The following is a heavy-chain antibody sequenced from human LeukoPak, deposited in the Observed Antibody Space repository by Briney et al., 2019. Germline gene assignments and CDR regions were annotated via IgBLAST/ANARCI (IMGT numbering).Heavy chain of an antibody. Sequence: PSGTLSLTCAVSGGSISSSNWWSWVRQPPGKGLEWIGEIYHSGSTNYNPSLKSRVTISVDKSKNQFSLKLSSVTAADTAVYYCARGDPLVATGGAFDIWGQGTMVTVSS. J-gene: IGHJ3*02. CDR2: IYHSGST. CDR3: ARGDPLVATGGAFDI. D-gene: IGHD6-13*01. V-gene: IGHV4-4*02. CDR1: GGSISSSNW.